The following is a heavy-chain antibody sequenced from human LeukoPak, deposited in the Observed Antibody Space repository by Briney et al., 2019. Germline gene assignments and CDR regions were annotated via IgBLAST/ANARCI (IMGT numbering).Heavy chain of an antibody. V-gene: IGHV3-20*04. CDR3: ARDQLLHRNWFDP. CDR2: INWNGDST. CDR1: GFKFDDYG. J-gene: IGHJ5*02. Sequence: GGSLRLSCAASGFKFDDYGMTWVRQAPGKGLEWVSDINWNGDSTGYAHSVRGRFTISRDNSKNSLYLQMNSLRAEDTAFYYCARDQLLHRNWFDPWGQGTLVTVSS. D-gene: IGHD3-22*01.